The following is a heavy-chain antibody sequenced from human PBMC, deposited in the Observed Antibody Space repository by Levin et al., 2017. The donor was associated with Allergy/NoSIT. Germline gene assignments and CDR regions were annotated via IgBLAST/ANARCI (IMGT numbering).Heavy chain of an antibody. J-gene: IGHJ4*02. CDR3: ARRIGGGSGSHLS. CDR2: IYYSGNT. CDR1: FFSLLLLPSS. D-gene: IGHD1-26*01. Sequence: SQTLSLTFPFSFFSLLLLPSSFFFLLPPPGKGLEWIGSIYYSGNTYYNPSLQSRFTISIDTSKNQFSLKLNSVTAADTAVYYCARRIGGGSGSHLSWGQGTLVTVSS. V-gene: IGHV4-39*01.